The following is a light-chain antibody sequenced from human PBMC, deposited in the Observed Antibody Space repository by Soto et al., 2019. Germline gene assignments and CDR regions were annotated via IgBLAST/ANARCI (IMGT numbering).Light chain of an antibody. CDR2: GAS. CDR1: QSITGN. CDR3: QQYGSSLFS. J-gene: IGKJ3*01. Sequence: EIVMTQSPATLSVSPGERATLSCRASQSITGNLTWYQQKPGQAPRLLIYGASSRATGIPDRFSGGGSGTDFTLTISRLEPEDFAVYYCQQYGSSLFSFGPGTKVDIK. V-gene: IGKV3-20*01.